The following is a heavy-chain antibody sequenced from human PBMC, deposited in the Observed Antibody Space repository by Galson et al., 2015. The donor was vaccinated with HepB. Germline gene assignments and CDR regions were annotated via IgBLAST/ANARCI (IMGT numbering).Heavy chain of an antibody. V-gene: IGHV4/OR15-8*01. J-gene: IGHJ4*02. D-gene: IGHD5-24*01. CDR3: ARDWIRDGASYYFDY. CDR2: IYHSGDA. CDR1: GGSISNRNW. Sequence: SEILSLTCAVSGGSISNRNWWSWVRQSPEKRLEWIGQIYHSGDANYNPSFKSRVTMSVDTSKNQFSLKLSSVTAAETAIYYCARDWIRDGASYYFDYWGQGTLVTVSS.